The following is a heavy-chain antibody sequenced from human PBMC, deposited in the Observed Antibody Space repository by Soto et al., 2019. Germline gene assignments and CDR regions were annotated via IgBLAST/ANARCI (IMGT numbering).Heavy chain of an antibody. V-gene: IGHV1-18*01. CDR3: PIPYYYDSSGYYRPDCYGMDG. D-gene: IGHD3-22*01. Sequence: ASVKVSCKASGYTFTSYGISWARQAPGQGLEWMGWISAYNGNTNYAQKLQGRVTMTTDTSTSTAYMELRRLRSDDTAVYYCPIPYYYDSSGYYRPDCYGMDGWGQGTRGTVAS. CDR2: ISAYNGNT. J-gene: IGHJ6*02. CDR1: GYTFTSYG.